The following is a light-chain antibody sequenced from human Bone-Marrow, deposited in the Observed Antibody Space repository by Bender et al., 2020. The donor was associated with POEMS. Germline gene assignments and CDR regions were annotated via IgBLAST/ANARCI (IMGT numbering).Light chain of an antibody. CDR1: SSDVGGYYY. CDR2: EVN. CDR3: STWDDRLNAWL. V-gene: IGLV2-8*01. Sequence: QSALTQPPSASGSPGQSVTISCTGTSSDVGGYYYVSWYQHHPGKAPKLILYEVNKRPSGVPDRFSASKSGSSASLAISGLQSEDAADYYCSTWDDRLNAWLFGGGTKLTVL. J-gene: IGLJ3*02.